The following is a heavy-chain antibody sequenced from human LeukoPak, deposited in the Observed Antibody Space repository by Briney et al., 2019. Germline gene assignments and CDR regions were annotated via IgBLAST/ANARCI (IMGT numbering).Heavy chain of an antibody. CDR1: GFTFSGSA. D-gene: IGHD2-2*01. J-gene: IGHJ6*03. CDR3: TRHIRDIVVVPAAPSVNYYYYMDV. Sequence: GGSLRLSCAAFGFTFSGSAMHWVRQASGKGLEWVGRIRSKANSYATAYAASVKGRFTISRDDSKNTAYLQMNSLKTEDPAVYYCTRHIRDIVVVPAAPSVNYYYYMDVWGKGTTVTVPS. CDR2: IRSKANSYAT. V-gene: IGHV3-73*01.